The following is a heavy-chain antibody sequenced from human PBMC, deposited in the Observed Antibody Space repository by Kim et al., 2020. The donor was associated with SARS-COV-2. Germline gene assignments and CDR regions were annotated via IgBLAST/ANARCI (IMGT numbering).Heavy chain of an antibody. D-gene: IGHD1-26*01. CDR3: AKDRSGSYYGDYFDY. CDR1: GFTFSSYA. CDR2: ISGGGGNT. Sequence: GGSLRLSCAASGFTFSSYAMSWVRQAPGKGLEWVSAISGGGGNTYYADSVKGRFTISRDNSKNTLYLQMNSLRAEDTAVYYCAKDRSGSYYGDYFDYWGQGTLVTVSS. J-gene: IGHJ4*02. V-gene: IGHV3-23*01.